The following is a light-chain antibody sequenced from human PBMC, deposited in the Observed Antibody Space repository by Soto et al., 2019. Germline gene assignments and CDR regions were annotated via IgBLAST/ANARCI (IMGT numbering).Light chain of an antibody. CDR1: SSNIGGNS. Sequence: HSVMTQPPSVSAAPGQKVTISCFGSSSNIGGNSVSWYQQLPGTAPKLLIYDDNKRPSVIPDRFSGSKSGTSATLGITGFQTGDEAEYYCGSWDSSLRAYVFGTGTKLTVL. CDR2: DDN. V-gene: IGLV1-51*01. CDR3: GSWDSSLRAYV. J-gene: IGLJ1*01.